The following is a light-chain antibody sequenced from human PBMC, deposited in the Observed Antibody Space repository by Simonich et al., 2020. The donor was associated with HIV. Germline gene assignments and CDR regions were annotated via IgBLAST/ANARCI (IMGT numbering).Light chain of an antibody. CDR2: WAS. V-gene: IGKV4-1*01. CDR1: QTVLYSSNNKNY. Sequence: DIVMTQSPDSLAVSLGERATINCKSSQTVLYSSNNKNYLAWYQQKPGQPPNLLIYWASTRESGVPDRFNGSGSETDFTLTISSLQAEDVAVYYCQQYYSTPPTFGPGTKVDIK. J-gene: IGKJ3*01. CDR3: QQYYSTPPT.